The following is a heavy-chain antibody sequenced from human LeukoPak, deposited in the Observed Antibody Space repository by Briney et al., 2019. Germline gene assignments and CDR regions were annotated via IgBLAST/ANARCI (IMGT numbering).Heavy chain of an antibody. D-gene: IGHD6-13*01. Sequence: SETLSLTCTVSGYSISSGYYWGWIRQPPGKGLEWIGSIYHSGSTYYNPSLKSRVTISVDTSKNQFSLKLSSVTAADTAVYYCAREHSWDANWFDPWGQGTLVTVSS. J-gene: IGHJ5*02. CDR1: GYSISSGYY. V-gene: IGHV4-38-2*02. CDR2: IYHSGST. CDR3: AREHSWDANWFDP.